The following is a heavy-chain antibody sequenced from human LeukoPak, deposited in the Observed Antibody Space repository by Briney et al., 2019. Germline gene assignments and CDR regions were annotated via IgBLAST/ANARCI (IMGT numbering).Heavy chain of an antibody. Sequence: SETPSLTCTVSGGSISSSSYYWGWIRQPPGKGLEWIGSIYYSGSTYYNPSLKSRVTISVDTSKNQFSLKLSSVTAADTAVYYCARQFRRWSDGDQIDYWGQGTLVTVSS. CDR3: ARQFRRWSDGDQIDY. CDR1: GGSISSSSYY. CDR2: IYYSGST. D-gene: IGHD3-3*01. J-gene: IGHJ4*02. V-gene: IGHV4-39*01.